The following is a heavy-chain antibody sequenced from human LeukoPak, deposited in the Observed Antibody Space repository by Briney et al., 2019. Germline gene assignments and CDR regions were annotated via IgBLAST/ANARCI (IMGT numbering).Heavy chain of an antibody. CDR2: IKQDGSEK. V-gene: IGHV3-7*03. CDR3: AGAITMVRGVILDY. J-gene: IGHJ4*02. Sequence: GGSLRLSCAASSFTFSNYWMSWVRQAPGKGLEWVANIKQDGSEKHYVDSVKGRFTISRDNAKNSLYLQMNSLRAEDTAVYYCAGAITMVRGVILDYWGQGTLVTVSS. D-gene: IGHD3-10*01. CDR1: SFTFSNYW.